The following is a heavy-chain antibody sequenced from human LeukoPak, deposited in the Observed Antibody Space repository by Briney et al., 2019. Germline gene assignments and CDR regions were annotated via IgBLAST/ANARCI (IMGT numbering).Heavy chain of an antibody. CDR1: GFTFSNAW. CDR3: QTGSYEYFDL. D-gene: IGHD1-26*01. Sequence: PERSLRLSCAASGFTFSNAWVSWIRQAPGKGLEWVGRIKRKTDGGTADYAAPVKGRFTILRDNSKNTLYLQMNRLKIEDTAVYYCQTGSYEYFDLWGRGTLVTVSS. V-gene: IGHV3-15*01. J-gene: IGHJ2*01. CDR2: IKRKTDGGTA.